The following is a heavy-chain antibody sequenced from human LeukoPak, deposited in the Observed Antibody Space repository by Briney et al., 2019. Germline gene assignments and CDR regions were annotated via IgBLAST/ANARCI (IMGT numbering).Heavy chain of an antibody. CDR3: ARDLSEYSSSSHFDY. V-gene: IGHV3-48*01. CDR2: ISSSSSTI. J-gene: IGHJ4*02. CDR1: GFTFSSYS. Sequence: GGSLRLSCAASGFTFSSYSMDWVRQAPGKGLEWVSYISSSSSTIYYADSVKGRFTISRDNAKNSLYLQMNSLRAEDTAVYYCARDLSEYSSSSHFDYWGQGTLVTVSS. D-gene: IGHD6-6*01.